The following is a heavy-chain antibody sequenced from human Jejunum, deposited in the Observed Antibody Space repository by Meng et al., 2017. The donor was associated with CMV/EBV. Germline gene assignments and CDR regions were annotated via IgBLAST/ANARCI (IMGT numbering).Heavy chain of an antibody. V-gene: IGHV3-66*01. CDR3: ARGMYFSP. J-gene: IGHJ5*02. CDR2: SDPTGYT. D-gene: IGHD2-8*01. CDR1: GFSVSSNY. Sequence: EGRVVETGRGLVRPWGSLRLSCAASGFSVSSNYMSWVRQAPGKGLECVSISDPTGYTYYADSVKGRFSISSDSSRNTLYIEMNSLRVEDTAVYYCARGMYFSPWGQGTLVTVSS.